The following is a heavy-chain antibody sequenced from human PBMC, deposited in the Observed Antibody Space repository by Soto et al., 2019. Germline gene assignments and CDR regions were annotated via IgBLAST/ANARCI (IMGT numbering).Heavy chain of an antibody. J-gene: IGHJ4*02. D-gene: IGHD2-15*01. CDR2: IYYSGST. CDR3: ARRYGGTFDY. Sequence: SETLSLTCTVSGGSISSYYCSWIRQPPGKGLEWIGYIYYSGSTNYNPSLKSRVTISVDTSKNQFSLKLSSVTAADTAVYYCARRYGGTFDYWGQGTLVTVDS. V-gene: IGHV4-59*08. CDR1: GGSISSYY.